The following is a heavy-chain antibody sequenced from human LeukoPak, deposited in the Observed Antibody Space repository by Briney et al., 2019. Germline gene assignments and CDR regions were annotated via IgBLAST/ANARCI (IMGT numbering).Heavy chain of an antibody. CDR3: ARQGSSGWVRY. CDR1: GGPLSIYY. V-gene: IGHV4-59*08. Sequence: PSQTLSLTCTVSGGPLSIYYWSWIRQPPGKGLEWIGYIYYNGSTNYNPSLKSRVTISIDTSNNQFSLKLTSVTAADTAMYYCARQGSSGWVRYWGQGTLVTVSS. J-gene: IGHJ4*02. CDR2: IYYNGST. D-gene: IGHD6-19*01.